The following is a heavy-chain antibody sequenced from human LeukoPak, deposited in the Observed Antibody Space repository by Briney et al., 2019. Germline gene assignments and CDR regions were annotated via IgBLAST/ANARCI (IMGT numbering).Heavy chain of an antibody. Sequence: SETLSLTCTVSGYSISSGYYWGWIRQPPGKGLEWIGSIFHSGKTYYNPSLKSRVTISVDASKNQFSLKVNSVTAADTAIYYCARVGYNWNLWFDTWGQGTKVTVSS. V-gene: IGHV4-38-2*02. D-gene: IGHD1-7*01. CDR3: ARVGYNWNLWFDT. J-gene: IGHJ3*02. CDR1: GYSISSGYY. CDR2: IFHSGKT.